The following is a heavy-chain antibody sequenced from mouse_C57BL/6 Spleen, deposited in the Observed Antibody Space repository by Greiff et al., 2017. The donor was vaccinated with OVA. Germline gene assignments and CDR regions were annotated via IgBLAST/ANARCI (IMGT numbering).Heavy chain of an antibody. V-gene: IGHV1-61*01. J-gene: IGHJ2*01. CDR3: ARRGLITTVVEYYFDY. CDR2: IYPSDSET. CDR1: GYTFTSYW. D-gene: IGHD1-1*01. Sequence: QVQLQQPGAELVRPGSSVTLSCKASGYTFTSYWMDWVKQRPGQGLEWIGNIYPSDSETHYNQKFKDKATLTVDKSSSTAYMQLSSLTSEDSAVYYCARRGLITTVVEYYFDYWGQGTTLTVSS.